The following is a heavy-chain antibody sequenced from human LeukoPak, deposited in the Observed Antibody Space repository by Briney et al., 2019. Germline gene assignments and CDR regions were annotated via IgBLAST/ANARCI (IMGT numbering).Heavy chain of an antibody. D-gene: IGHD2-15*01. CDR2: ISGSGGST. Sequence: PGGSLRLSCAASGFTFNSYAMSWVRQAPGKGLEWVSAISGSGGSTYYADSVKGRFTISRDNSKNTLYLQMNSLRAEDTAVYYCARDGAPYCSGGTCYLFYWFDPWGQGTLVTVSS. J-gene: IGHJ5*02. CDR3: ARDGAPYCSGGTCYLFYWFDP. CDR1: GFTFNSYA. V-gene: IGHV3-23*01.